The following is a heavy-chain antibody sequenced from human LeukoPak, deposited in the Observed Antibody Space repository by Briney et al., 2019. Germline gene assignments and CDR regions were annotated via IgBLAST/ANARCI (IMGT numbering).Heavy chain of an antibody. J-gene: IGHJ5*02. D-gene: IGHD4-17*01. CDR2: IYYSGNT. V-gene: IGHV4-39*07. Sequence: SETLSLTCTVSGGSITTTTYYWGWIRQPPGKGLEWIGSIYYSGNTYYNPSLKSRVTISLDTSKNQFSLKVSSVTAADTAVYYCARGPHLRTVRRRIDPWGQGTLVTVSS. CDR3: ARGPHLRTVRRRIDP. CDR1: GGSITTTTYY.